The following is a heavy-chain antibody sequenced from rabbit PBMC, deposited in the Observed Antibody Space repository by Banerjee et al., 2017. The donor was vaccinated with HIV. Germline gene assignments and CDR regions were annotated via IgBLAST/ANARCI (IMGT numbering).Heavy chain of an antibody. CDR2: INTSSGNT. V-gene: IGHV1S45*01. J-gene: IGHJ6*01. D-gene: IGHD1-1*01. CDR1: GFSFSSKYV. CDR3: ARDHDSSGGYVFDL. Sequence: QEQLEESGGDLVKPEGSLTLTCTASGFSFSSKYVMCWVRQAPGKGLEWIACINTSSGNTVYANWAKGRFTISKTSSTTVTLQMASLTAADTATYFCARDHDSSGGYVFDLWGQGTLVTVS.